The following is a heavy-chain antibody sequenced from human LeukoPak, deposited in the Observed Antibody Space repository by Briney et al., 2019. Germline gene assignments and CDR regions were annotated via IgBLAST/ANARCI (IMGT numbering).Heavy chain of an antibody. J-gene: IGHJ4*02. CDR2: IRYSGST. CDR1: GGSISSSGYL. CDR3: LRSHGAY. Sequence: PSETLSLTCTVFGGSISSSGYLWGWIRQPPGRGLELIGNIRYSGSTCYNPSLKSRVTISVDTSKNQFSLKLSSVTAADTAVCYCLRSHGAYWGQGTLVTVSS. D-gene: IGHD3-10*01. V-gene: IGHV4-39*01.